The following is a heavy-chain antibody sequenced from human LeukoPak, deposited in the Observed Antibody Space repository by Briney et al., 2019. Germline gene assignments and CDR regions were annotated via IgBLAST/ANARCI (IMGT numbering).Heavy chain of an antibody. CDR1: GYTFTSYG. CDR3: ARNIPNIVVVIAIRDEHAFDI. V-gene: IGHV1-2*02. CDR2: INPNSGGT. J-gene: IGHJ3*02. Sequence: GASVKVSCKASGYTFTSYGISWVRQAPGQGLEWMGWINPNSGGTNYAQKFQGRVTMTRDTSISTAYMELSRLRSDDTAVYYCARNIPNIVVVIAIRDEHAFDIWGQGTMVTVSS. D-gene: IGHD2-21*01.